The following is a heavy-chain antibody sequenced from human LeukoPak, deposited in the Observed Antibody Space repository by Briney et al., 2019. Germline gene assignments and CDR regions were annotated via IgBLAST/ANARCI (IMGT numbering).Heavy chain of an antibody. CDR1: GFTVSSNY. CDR2: ISSRSTYI. CDR3: AKSTRAVMAMMDV. J-gene: IGHJ6*04. D-gene: IGHD3-16*01. Sequence: GGSLRLSCAASGFTVSSNYMSWVRQAPGKGLEWVSSISSRSTYIYHADSVKGRFTISRDNAKNSLFLQMNSLRAEDTAVYFCAKSTRAVMAMMDVWGKGTTVTVSS. V-gene: IGHV3-21*01.